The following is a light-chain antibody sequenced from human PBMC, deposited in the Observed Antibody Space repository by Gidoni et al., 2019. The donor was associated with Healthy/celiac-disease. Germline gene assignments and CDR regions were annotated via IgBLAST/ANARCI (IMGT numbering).Light chain of an antibody. J-gene: IGKJ4*02. Sequence: DIEMTQSPSSLSASVGDRVTITCRSSQSIISYLNWYQQKPGKAPKLLIYAASSLQSGVPSRFSGSGSGTDFTLTISSLQPEDVATYYCQQSYSTRLTFGGGTKVEIK. CDR1: QSIISY. CDR3: QQSYSTRLT. V-gene: IGKV1-39*01. CDR2: AAS.